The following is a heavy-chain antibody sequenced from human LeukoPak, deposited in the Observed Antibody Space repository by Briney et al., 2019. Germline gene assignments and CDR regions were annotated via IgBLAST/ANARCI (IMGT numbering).Heavy chain of an antibody. Sequence: PSQTLSLTCTVSGGSISSGSYYWSWIRQPAGKELEWIGRIYTSGSTNYNPSLKSRVTMSVDTSKNQFSLKLNSVTAADTAVYYCASLSEYCSAGSCYLGWFDPWGQGTLVTVSS. CDR3: ASLSEYCSAGSCYLGWFDP. CDR1: GGSISSGSYY. J-gene: IGHJ5*02. D-gene: IGHD2-15*01. V-gene: IGHV4-61*02. CDR2: IYTSGST.